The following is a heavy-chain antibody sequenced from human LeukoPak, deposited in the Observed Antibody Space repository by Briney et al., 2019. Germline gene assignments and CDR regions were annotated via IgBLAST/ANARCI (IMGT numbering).Heavy chain of an antibody. D-gene: IGHD3-22*01. J-gene: IGHJ4*02. CDR2: IYHSGST. CDR1: GYSISSGYY. V-gene: IGHV4-38-2*01. Sequence: SETLSLTCGVSGYSISSGYYWGWIRQPPGKGLEWIGSIYHSGSTYYNPSLKSRVTISVDTSKNQFSLKLRSVTAADTAVYYCARYGHYFDSSGYSPYYFDYWGQGTLVTVSS. CDR3: ARYGHYFDSSGYSPYYFDY.